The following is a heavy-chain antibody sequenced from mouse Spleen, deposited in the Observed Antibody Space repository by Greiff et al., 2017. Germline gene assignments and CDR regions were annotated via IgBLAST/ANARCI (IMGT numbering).Heavy chain of an antibody. D-gene: IGHD1-1*01. CDR1: GYTFTSYW. CDR3: ARGGYGTYFDY. CDR2: IHPNSGST. J-gene: IGHJ2*01. V-gene: IGHV1-64*01. Sequence: QVHVKQSGAELVKPGASVKLSCKASGYTFTSYWMHWVKQRPGQGLEWIGMIHPNSGSTNYNEKFKSKATLTVDKSSSTAYMQLSSLTSEDSAVYYCARGGYGTYFDYWGQGTTLTVSS.